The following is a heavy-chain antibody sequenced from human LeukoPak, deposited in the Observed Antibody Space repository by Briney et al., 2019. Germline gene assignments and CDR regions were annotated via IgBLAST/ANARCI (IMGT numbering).Heavy chain of an antibody. V-gene: IGHV4-30-4*01. CDR1: GGSISSGDYY. CDR3: VRRRRQRPNYFDF. CDR2: IYYSGST. J-gene: IGHJ4*02. D-gene: IGHD5-18*01. Sequence: SETLSLTCTVSGGSISSGDYYWSWTRRPPGEGLEWIGHIYYSGSTYYNPSLKSRVTISIDTSKNQFSLNLSSVTAADTAVYSCVRRRRQRPNYFDFWGQGTLVTVSS.